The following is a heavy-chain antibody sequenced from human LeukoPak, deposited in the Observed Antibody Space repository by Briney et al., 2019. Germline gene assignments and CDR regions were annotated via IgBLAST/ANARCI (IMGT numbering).Heavy chain of an antibody. CDR2: INPNSGGT. J-gene: IGHJ4*02. CDR3: ARERSVDTRDFDY. V-gene: IGHV1-2*02. CDR1: GYTFTGYY. D-gene: IGHD5-18*01. Sequence: ASVKVSCKASGYTFTGYYMHWVRQAPGQGLEWMGWINPNSGGTNYAQKFQGRVTMTRDTSISTAYMELSRLRSDDTAVYYCARERSVDTRDFDYWGQGTLDTVSS.